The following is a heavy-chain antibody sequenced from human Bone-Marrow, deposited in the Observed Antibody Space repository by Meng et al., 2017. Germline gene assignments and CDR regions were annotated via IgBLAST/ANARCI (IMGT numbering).Heavy chain of an antibody. J-gene: IGHJ4*01. CDR1: GFPFSNAW. Sequence: EVPLVGSWGGLVKPGGALRLSCAASGFPFSNAWMTWVRQAPGKGLEWIGRMKGNVDGGTVDYAAAVKGRFFISRDDSENTFYLQMNSLKTEDTAVYYCSGHVDYWGHGTLVTVSS. CDR3: SGHVDY. CDR2: MKGNVDGGTV. V-gene: IGHV3-15*01.